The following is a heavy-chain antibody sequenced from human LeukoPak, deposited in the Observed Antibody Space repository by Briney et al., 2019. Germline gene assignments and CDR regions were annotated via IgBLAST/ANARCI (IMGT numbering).Heavy chain of an antibody. J-gene: IGHJ3*02. V-gene: IGHV5-51*01. CDR1: GYSFTSYW. Sequence: GESLKISCKGSGYSFTSYWIGWVRQMPGKCLEWMGIIYPGDSDTRYSPSFQGQVTISADKSISTAYLQWSSLKASDTAMYYCARLSRTYYYDSSGYHDAFDIWGQGTMVTVSS. CDR2: IYPGDSDT. CDR3: ARLSRTYYYDSSGYHDAFDI. D-gene: IGHD3-22*01.